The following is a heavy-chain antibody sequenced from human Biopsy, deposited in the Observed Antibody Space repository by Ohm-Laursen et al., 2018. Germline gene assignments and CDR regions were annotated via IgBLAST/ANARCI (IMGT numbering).Heavy chain of an antibody. Sequence: TLSLTCAVSGGSFNGYFWSWIRQPPGQGLEWIGDITQSGSINYSPSLKSRVTISVDTAKKQFTLSLRSVTAADTAVYYCARVPLPGIGAAYQGRFLYGMDVWGQGTTVSVS. CDR1: GGSFNGYF. J-gene: IGHJ6*02. CDR2: ITQSGSI. CDR3: ARVPLPGIGAAYQGRFLYGMDV. D-gene: IGHD6-13*01. V-gene: IGHV4-34*01.